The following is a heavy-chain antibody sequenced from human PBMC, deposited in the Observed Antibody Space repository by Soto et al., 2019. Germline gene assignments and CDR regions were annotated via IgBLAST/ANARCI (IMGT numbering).Heavy chain of an antibody. Sequence: PSETLSLTCTVSGGSISSGNYYWSWIRQHPGKGLEWIGYIYYSGSTYYNPSLKSRVSISIDTSKNQFSLKLSSVTAADMAVFYCARVHSQYSSPPGYFQHWGQGTLVTVSS. CDR3: ARVHSQYSSPPGYFQH. CDR1: GGSISSGNYY. J-gene: IGHJ1*01. D-gene: IGHD6-6*01. CDR2: IYYSGST. V-gene: IGHV4-31*03.